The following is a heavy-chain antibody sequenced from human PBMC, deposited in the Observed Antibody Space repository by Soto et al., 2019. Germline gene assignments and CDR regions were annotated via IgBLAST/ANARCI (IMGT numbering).Heavy chain of an antibody. D-gene: IGHD6-13*01. CDR2: IYYSGST. V-gene: IGHV4-59*07. J-gene: IGHJ4*02. CDR3: ARVAEMTYYFDY. Sequence: QVQLQESGPGLVKPSDTLSLTCTVSGGSISSYYWSWIRQPPGKGLEWIGYIYYSGSTNYNPSLKSRVTISVDTSKNQFSLKLSSVTAADTAVYYCARVAEMTYYFDYWGQGTLVTVSS. CDR1: GGSISSYY.